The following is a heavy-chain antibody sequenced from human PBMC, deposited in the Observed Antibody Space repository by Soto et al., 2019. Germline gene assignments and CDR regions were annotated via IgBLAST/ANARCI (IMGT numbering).Heavy chain of an antibody. Sequence: QLQLQESGSGLVKPSQTLSLTCAVSGGSISSGGYSWSWIRQPPGKGLEWIGYIYHSGSTYYNPSLKGPVPITGNRAKNQVSRELGSVTAAGTAVDYCARVPGPWGQGTLVTVSS. V-gene: IGHV4-30-2*01. CDR1: GGSISSGGYS. J-gene: IGHJ5*02. CDR3: ARVPGP. CDR2: IYHSGST.